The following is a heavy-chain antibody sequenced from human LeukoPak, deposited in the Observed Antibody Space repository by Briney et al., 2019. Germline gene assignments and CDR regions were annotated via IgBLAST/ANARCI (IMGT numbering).Heavy chain of an antibody. Sequence: GGSLRLSCAASGFTFSSYSMNWLRQAPGKGLEWVSSISGSSNYIHYADSVKGRFAISRDNAKNSLYLQMNSLRVEDTAVYYCAPGGWGINSPGLGLDYWGQGILVTVSS. CDR1: GFTFSSYS. CDR3: APGGWGINSPGLGLDY. D-gene: IGHD3-16*01. V-gene: IGHV3-21*01. J-gene: IGHJ4*02. CDR2: ISGSSNYI.